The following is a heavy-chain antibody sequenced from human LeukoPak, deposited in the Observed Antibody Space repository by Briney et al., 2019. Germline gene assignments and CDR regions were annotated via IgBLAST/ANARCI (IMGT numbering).Heavy chain of an antibody. D-gene: IGHD2-21*02. J-gene: IGHJ4*02. CDR1: GFTFSSYW. CDR3: ARVHVPDCGGDCPYYFDY. CDR2: IKQDGSEK. V-gene: IGHV3-7*01. Sequence: TGGSLRLSCAASGFTFSSYWMSWVRQAPGKGLEWVANIKQDGSEKYYVDSVKGRFTISRDNAKNSLYLQMNSLRAEDTAVYYCARVHVPDCGGDCPYYFDYWGQGTLVTVSS.